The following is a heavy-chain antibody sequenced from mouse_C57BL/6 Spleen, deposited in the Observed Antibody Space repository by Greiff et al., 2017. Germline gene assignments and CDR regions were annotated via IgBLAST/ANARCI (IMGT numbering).Heavy chain of an antibody. J-gene: IGHJ4*01. CDR1: GYTFTSYG. Sequence: VQLQQSGAELARPGASVKLSCKASGYTFTSYGISWVKQRTGQGLEWIGEIYPRSGNTHYNEKFKGKATLTADKSSSTAYMELRSLTSEDAEVYFCARSGDYAMDYWGQGTSVTVSS. V-gene: IGHV1-81*01. CDR2: IYPRSGNT. CDR3: ARSGDYAMDY.